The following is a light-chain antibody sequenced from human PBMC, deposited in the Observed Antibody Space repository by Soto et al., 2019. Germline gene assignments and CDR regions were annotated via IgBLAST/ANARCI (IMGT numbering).Light chain of an antibody. CDR1: SSDVGGYNY. Sequence: QSALTQPASVSGSPGQSIAISCTGSSSDVGGYNYGSWYQHHPGKAPKLMIYDVTNRPSGVSDRFSGSKSGNTACLTISGLQAEDEADYCCSSYTSSGNYVFGTGTKLTVL. CDR2: DVT. J-gene: IGLJ1*01. V-gene: IGLV2-14*03. CDR3: SSYTSSGNYV.